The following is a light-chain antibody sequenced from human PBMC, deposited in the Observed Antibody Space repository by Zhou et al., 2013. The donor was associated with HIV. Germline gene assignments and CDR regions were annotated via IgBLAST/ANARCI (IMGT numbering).Light chain of an antibody. CDR1: QSLNGD. CDR2: RTS. J-gene: IGKJ5*01. Sequence: EIVMTQSPATLSVLPGERATLSCRAGQSLNGDLAWYQQKPGQAPRLLIYRTSTRATGIPARVSGSGSGTEFTLTINTVQSEDFAVYYCQQYEFFGQGTRLEMK. CDR3: QQYEF. V-gene: IGKV3-15*01.